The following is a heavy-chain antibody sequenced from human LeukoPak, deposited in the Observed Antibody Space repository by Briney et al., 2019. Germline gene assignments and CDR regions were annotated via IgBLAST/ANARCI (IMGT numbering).Heavy chain of an antibody. CDR1: GFSFSNYA. Sequence: PGGSLRLSCAASGFSFSNYAMSWVRQYPGKGLDWVSAMSGSGDSRYYADSVKGRFTISRDNSKMTLYLQMNTLRAEDTAVYFCARHIRPSGWYDRTDYWGKGTLVSVSS. J-gene: IGHJ4*02. D-gene: IGHD6-19*01. V-gene: IGHV3-23*01. CDR2: MSGSGDSR. CDR3: ARHIRPSGWYDRTDY.